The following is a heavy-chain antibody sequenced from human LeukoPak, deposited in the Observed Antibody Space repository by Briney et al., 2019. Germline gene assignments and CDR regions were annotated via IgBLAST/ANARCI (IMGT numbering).Heavy chain of an antibody. CDR2: ISGSGGST. CDR1: GFTFSSYA. V-gene: IGHV3-23*01. CDR3: AKDQRSIAVAGYFDY. Sequence: GGSLRLSCAASGFTFSSYAMSWVRQAPGKGLEWVSAISGSGGSTYYADSVKGRFNISRDNSKNTLYLQMNSLRAEDTAVYYCAKDQRSIAVAGYFDYWGQGTLVTVSS. D-gene: IGHD6-19*01. J-gene: IGHJ4*02.